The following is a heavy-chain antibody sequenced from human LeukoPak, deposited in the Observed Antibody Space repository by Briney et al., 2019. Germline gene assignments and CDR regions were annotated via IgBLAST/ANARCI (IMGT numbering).Heavy chain of an antibody. CDR3: VKGESSWGCFDY. CDR1: GFTFSSYA. Sequence: SGGSLRLSCSASGFTFSSYAMHWVRQAPGKGLEYVSAISSNGDSTYYADSVKGRFIISRDYSKNTLYLQMGSLRAEDTAVYYCVKGESSWGCFDYWGQGTLVTVSS. V-gene: IGHV3-64D*09. CDR2: ISSNGDST. D-gene: IGHD2-8*02. J-gene: IGHJ4*02.